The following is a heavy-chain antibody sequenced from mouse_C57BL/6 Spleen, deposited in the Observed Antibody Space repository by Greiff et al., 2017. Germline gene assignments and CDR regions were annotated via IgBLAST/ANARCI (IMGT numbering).Heavy chain of an antibody. Sequence: EVQLQESGPGLVKPSQSLSLTCSVTGYSITSGYYWNWIRQFPGNKLEWMGYISYDGSNNYNPSLKNRISITRDTSKNQFFLKLNSVTTEDTATYYCARDYDYDPSWYFDVWGTGTTVTVSS. CDR1: GYSITSGYY. D-gene: IGHD2-4*01. CDR3: ARDYDYDPSWYFDV. V-gene: IGHV3-6*01. J-gene: IGHJ1*03. CDR2: ISYDGSN.